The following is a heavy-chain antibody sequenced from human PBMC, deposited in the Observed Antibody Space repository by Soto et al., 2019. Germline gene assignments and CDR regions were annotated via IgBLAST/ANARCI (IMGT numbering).Heavy chain of an antibody. Sequence: PGGSLRLSCAASGFTFSSYAMSWVRQAPGKGLEWVSAISGSGGSTYYADSVKGRFTISRDNSKNTLYLQMNSLRAEDTAVYYCAKSRTYYDFWSGYWEPGYYYYGMDVWGQGTTVTVS. CDR2: ISGSGGST. CDR3: AKSRTYYDFWSGYWEPGYYYYGMDV. CDR1: GFTFSSYA. J-gene: IGHJ6*02. V-gene: IGHV3-23*01. D-gene: IGHD3-3*01.